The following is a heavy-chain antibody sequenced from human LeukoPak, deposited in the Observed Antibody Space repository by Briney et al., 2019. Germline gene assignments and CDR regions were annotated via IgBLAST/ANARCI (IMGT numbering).Heavy chain of an antibody. J-gene: IGHJ4*02. V-gene: IGHV3-21*01. CDR1: GFTFSSYS. D-gene: IGHD2-2*02. Sequence: GGSLRLYCAASGFTFSSYSMNWVRQAPGKGLEWVSSISSSSSYIYYADSVKGRFTISRDNAKNSLYLQMNSLRAEDTAVYYCGVVPAAIQWYYFDYWGQGTLVTVSS. CDR2: ISSSSSYI. CDR3: GVVPAAIQWYYFDY.